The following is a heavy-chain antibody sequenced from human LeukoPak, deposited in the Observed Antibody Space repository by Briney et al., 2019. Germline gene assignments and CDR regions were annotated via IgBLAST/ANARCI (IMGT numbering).Heavy chain of an antibody. Sequence: EASVKVSCKASGYTFAGYGISWVRQAPGQGLEWMGWISAYERNTNYAQKFQGRVTMTTDTSTSTAYMELRSLRSDDTAVYYCARDLDGSGSYYTDYWGQGTLVTVSS. CDR1: GYTFAGYG. CDR3: ARDLDGSGSYYTDY. J-gene: IGHJ4*02. D-gene: IGHD3-10*01. CDR2: ISAYERNT. V-gene: IGHV1-18*01.